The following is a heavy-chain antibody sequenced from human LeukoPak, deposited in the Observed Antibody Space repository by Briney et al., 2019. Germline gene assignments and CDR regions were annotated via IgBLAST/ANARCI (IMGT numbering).Heavy chain of an antibody. CDR1: GFTFSSYG. D-gene: IGHD3-10*01. J-gene: IGHJ4*02. V-gene: IGHV3-30*18. CDR3: AKEGYYGSGSFPDS. CDR2: ISHDGSNK. Sequence: QTGGSLRLSCEASGFTFSSYGMHWVRRAPGKGLEWMTVISHDGSNKYYVDSVKGRFTISRDNSKSTLYLQMNSLRAEDTPVYYCAKEGYYGSGSFPDSWGQGTLVTVSS.